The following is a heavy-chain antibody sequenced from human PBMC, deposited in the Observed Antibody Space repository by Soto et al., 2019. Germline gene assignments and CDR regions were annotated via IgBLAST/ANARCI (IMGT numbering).Heavy chain of an antibody. CDR3: ATVVYYYNGGSYYYYAY. CDR2: ISISSSTK. D-gene: IGHD3-22*01. V-gene: IGHV3-48*02. J-gene: IGHJ4*02. CDR1: VFTFSSYD. Sequence: XGSLRLSCASSVFTFSSYDMMCVRQSPGKWLEWVSHISISSSTKHYADSVKGRFTISRDKAKNSLYLQMNSLRDEDTAVYYCATVVYYYNGGSYYYYAYCGQGTLVSVSS.